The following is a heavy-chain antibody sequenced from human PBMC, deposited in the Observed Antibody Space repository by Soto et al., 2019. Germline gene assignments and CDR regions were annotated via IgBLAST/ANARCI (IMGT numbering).Heavy chain of an antibody. V-gene: IGHV4-34*01. CDR3: ARGTRLQILTIGYYYGMDV. CDR1: GGSFSGYC. D-gene: IGHD6-25*01. CDR2: INHSGST. Sequence: SETLSLTCAVYGGSFSGYCWSWIRQPPGKGLEWIGEINHSGSTNYNPSLKSRVTISVDTSKNQFSLKLSSVTAADTAVYYCARGTRLQILTIGYYYGMDVWGQGTTVTVSS. J-gene: IGHJ6*02.